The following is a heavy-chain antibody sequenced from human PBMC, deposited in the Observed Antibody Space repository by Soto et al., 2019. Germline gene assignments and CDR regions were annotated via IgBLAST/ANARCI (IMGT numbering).Heavy chain of an antibody. Sequence: SDTLSLTCTVSGGSISSSSYYWGWIRQPPGKGLEWIGSIYYSGSTYYNPSLKSRVTISVDTSKNQFSLKLSSVTAADTAVYYCARHQGSGWYMEEFDYWGQGTLVTVSS. CDR3: ARHQGSGWYMEEFDY. J-gene: IGHJ4*02. V-gene: IGHV4-39*01. CDR2: IYYSGST. D-gene: IGHD6-19*01. CDR1: GGSISSSSYY.